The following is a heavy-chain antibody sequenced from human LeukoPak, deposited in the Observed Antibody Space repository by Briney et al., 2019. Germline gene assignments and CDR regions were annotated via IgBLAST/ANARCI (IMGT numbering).Heavy chain of an antibody. V-gene: IGHV1-46*01. D-gene: IGHD3-3*01. J-gene: IGHJ4*02. CDR3: ARKNRGDYDLWSGYIDY. CDR1: GYTFTSYY. Sequence: ASVKVSCKASGYTFTSYYMHWVRQAPGQGLEWMGIINPSGGSTSYAQKFQGRVTMTRDTSTSTVYMELSSLRSEDTAVYYCARKNRGDYDLWSGYIDYWGQGTLVTVSS. CDR2: INPSGGST.